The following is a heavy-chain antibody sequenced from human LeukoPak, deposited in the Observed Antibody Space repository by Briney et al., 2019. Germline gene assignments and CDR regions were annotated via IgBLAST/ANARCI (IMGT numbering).Heavy chain of an antibody. Sequence: GGPLRLSCAASGFTYSSYGMQWVRQAPGKGLEWVAFIRYDGSNKYYADSVKGRFTISRDNSKNTLYLQMNSLRAEDTAVYYCAKDRLNYVWGSYNYFDYWGQGTPVTVSS. CDR2: IRYDGSNK. J-gene: IGHJ4*02. CDR1: GFTYSSYG. CDR3: AKDRLNYVWGSYNYFDY. D-gene: IGHD3-16*01. V-gene: IGHV3-30*02.